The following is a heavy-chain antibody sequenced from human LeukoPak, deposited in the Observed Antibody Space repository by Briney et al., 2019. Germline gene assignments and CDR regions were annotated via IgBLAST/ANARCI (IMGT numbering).Heavy chain of an antibody. J-gene: IGHJ4*02. V-gene: IGHV3-23*01. Sequence: GGSLRLSCAASGSTFSSYAMSWVRQAPGKGLEWVSAISGSGGSTYYADSVKGRFTISRDNSKNTLYLQMNSLRAEDTAVYYCAKASTDRGLGYFDYWGQGTLVTVSS. CDR3: AKASTDRGLGYFDY. CDR1: GSTFSSYA. D-gene: IGHD6-19*01. CDR2: ISGSGGST.